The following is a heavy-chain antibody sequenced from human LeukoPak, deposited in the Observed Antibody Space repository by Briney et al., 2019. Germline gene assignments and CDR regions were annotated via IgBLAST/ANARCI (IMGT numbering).Heavy chain of an antibody. D-gene: IGHD3-16*01. J-gene: IGHJ4*02. V-gene: IGHV4-59*01. CDR1: GGSISSYY. CDR3: TRGAGWLIDY. CDR2: FYNSGRS. Sequence: SETLSLTCTVSGGSISSYYWSWIRQPPGKGLEWIGYFYNSGRSTYNPSLKSRVTISADTSKNHFSHKLNSVTTADTAVYYCTRGAGWLIDYWGQGILVTVSS.